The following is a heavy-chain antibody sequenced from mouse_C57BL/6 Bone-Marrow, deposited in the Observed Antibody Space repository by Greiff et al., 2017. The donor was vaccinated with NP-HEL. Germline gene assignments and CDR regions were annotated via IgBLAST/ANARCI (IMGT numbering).Heavy chain of an antibody. J-gene: IGHJ3*01. CDR1: GFTFSSYG. V-gene: IGHV5-6*01. D-gene: IGHD1-1*01. CDR3: ARGTTVPWFAY. Sequence: VQLQQSGGDLVKPGGSLKLSCAASGFTFSSYGMSWVRQTPDKRLEWVATISSGGSYTYYPDSVKGRFTISRDNAKNTLYLQMSSLKSEDTAMYYCARGTTVPWFAYWGQGTLVTVSA. CDR2: ISSGGSYT.